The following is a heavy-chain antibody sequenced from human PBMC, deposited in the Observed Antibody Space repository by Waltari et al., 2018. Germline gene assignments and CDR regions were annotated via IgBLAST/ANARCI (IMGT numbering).Heavy chain of an antibody. V-gene: IGHV3-23*01. D-gene: IGHD6-6*01. J-gene: IGHJ6*02. CDR1: GFPFSPYT. CDR2: MTASGLM. CDR3: AKDEGARLAPTFGMDA. Sequence: EMQLLESGGALVQPGGSLRLYCSASGFPFSPYTMNCVRQAPGKGLEWVAVMTASGLMDYGDSVKGRFIISRDNSKNTLYLQMYRLRVEDTATYYCAKDEGARLAPTFGMDAWGQGTTVIVSS.